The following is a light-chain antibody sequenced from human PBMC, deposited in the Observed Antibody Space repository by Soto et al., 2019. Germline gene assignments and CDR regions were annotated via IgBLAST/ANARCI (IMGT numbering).Light chain of an antibody. V-gene: IGKV3-20*01. CDR3: QQFDSSRIYS. CDR1: QSVTSTY. J-gene: IGKJ2*03. CDR2: GGS. Sequence: EILLTQSPGTLSLSPGETATLSCRASQSVTSTYLAWYQQRPGQSPRLIIYGGSTRATGFPDRFSGGGSGTDFTLTISGLEPEDSAVYYCHCQQFDSSRIYSFGQGTKLEI.